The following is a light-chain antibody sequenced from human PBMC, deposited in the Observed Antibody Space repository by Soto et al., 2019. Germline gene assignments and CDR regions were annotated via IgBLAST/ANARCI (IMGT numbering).Light chain of an antibody. CDR2: SNN. Sequence: QSVLTQPPSASGTPGQRVTISCSGSSSNIGSNTVNWYQQLPGTAPKLLIYSNNQRPSGVPDRFSGSKSGTSASLAISGLQSEDEADYYCAAWDDSLSGDYVFGTGTKLTVL. J-gene: IGLJ1*01. V-gene: IGLV1-44*01. CDR1: SSNIGSNT. CDR3: AAWDDSLSGDYV.